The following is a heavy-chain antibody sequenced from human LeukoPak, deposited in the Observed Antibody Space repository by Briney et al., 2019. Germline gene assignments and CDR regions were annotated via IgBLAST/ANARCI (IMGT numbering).Heavy chain of an antibody. CDR2: ISWNSGSI. J-gene: IGHJ3*02. D-gene: IGHD3-16*02. Sequence: GGSLRLSCVASGFTFNNYWLHWVRQAPGKGLEWVSGISWNSGSIGYADSVKGRFTISRDNAKNSLYLQMNSLRAEDTALYYCAKDISADLPDAFDIWGQGTMVTVSS. V-gene: IGHV3-9*01. CDR1: GFTFNNYW. CDR3: AKDISADLPDAFDI.